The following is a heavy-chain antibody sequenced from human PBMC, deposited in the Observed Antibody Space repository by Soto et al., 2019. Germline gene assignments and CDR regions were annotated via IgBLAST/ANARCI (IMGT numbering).Heavy chain of an antibody. CDR3: AHVKYYYDSSGYYPLFDY. Sequence: QITLKESGPTLVKPTQTLTLTCTFSGFSLSTSGVGVGWIRQPPGKALEWLALIYWDDDKRYSPSLKSRLTITKDXLKSQXXLTMTNMDPVDTATYYCAHVKYYYDSSGYYPLFDYWGQGTLVTVSS. D-gene: IGHD3-22*01. CDR2: IYWDDDK. CDR1: GFSLSTSGVG. J-gene: IGHJ4*02. V-gene: IGHV2-5*02.